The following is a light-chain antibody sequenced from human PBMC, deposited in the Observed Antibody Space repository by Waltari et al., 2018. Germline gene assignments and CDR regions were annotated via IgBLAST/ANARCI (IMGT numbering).Light chain of an antibody. J-gene: IGKJ4*01. Sequence: EIVLPQSPATLSLSPGERATLSCRASQSVSSYLGWYQQNPGQAPRLLIYDASNRATGIPARFSGRGSGTDFTLTISSLEPEDFAVYYCQHRNNWPLTCGGGTKVEIK. CDR2: DAS. V-gene: IGKV3-11*01. CDR1: QSVSSY. CDR3: QHRNNWPLT.